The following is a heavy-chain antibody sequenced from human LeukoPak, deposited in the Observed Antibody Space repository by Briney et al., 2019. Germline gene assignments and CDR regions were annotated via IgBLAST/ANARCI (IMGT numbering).Heavy chain of an antibody. CDR3: ARDQIIAALGTFDY. CDR1: GDSVPSNSAA. V-gene: IGHV6-1*01. CDR2: TYYRSKWYI. J-gene: IGHJ4*02. D-gene: IGHD6-13*01. Sequence: SQTLSLTCAISGDSVPSNSAAWNWIRQSPSRGLEWLGRTYYRSKWYIDYAVSVKSRITINPDTSKNQFSLQLNSVTPEDTAVYYCARDQIIAALGTFDYWGQGTLVTVSS.